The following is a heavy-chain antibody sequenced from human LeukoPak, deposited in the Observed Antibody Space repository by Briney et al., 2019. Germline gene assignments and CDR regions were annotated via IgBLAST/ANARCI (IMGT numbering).Heavy chain of an antibody. CDR3: ARDTGSYRSSLGY. CDR2: ISYDGSNK. D-gene: IGHD3-16*02. CDR1: GFTFSSYA. J-gene: IGHJ4*02. V-gene: IGHV3-30*04. Sequence: GGSLRLSCAASGFTFSSYAMHWVRQAPGKGLEWVAVISYDGSNKYYADSVKGRFTISRDNAKNSLYLQMNSLRAEDTAVYYCARDTGSYRSSLGYWGQGTLVTVSS.